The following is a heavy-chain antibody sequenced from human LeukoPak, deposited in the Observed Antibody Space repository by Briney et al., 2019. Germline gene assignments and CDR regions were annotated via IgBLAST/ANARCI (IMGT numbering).Heavy chain of an antibody. D-gene: IGHD3-22*01. CDR3: ASLKKPATYYDSPGHYY. CDR2: IIRMFGSA. V-gene: IGHV1-69*13. Sequence: SVKVSCKASGDTFSSYKISWVRQAPGEGLEWMGGIIRMFGSADYSQKFQGRVTITADESTGTAYMELSSLTSEDTAMYYCASLKKPATYYDSPGHYYWGQGTLVTVSS. CDR1: GDTFSSYK. J-gene: IGHJ4*02.